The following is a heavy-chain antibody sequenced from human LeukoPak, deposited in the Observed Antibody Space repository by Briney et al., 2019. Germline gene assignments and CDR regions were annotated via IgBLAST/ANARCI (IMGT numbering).Heavy chain of an antibody. V-gene: IGHV3-74*01. CDR1: GFTFSGHW. Sequence: GGSLRLSCAASGFTFSGHWMCWLRQAPGKGLAWVSRINGDGSATNYADSMEGRFTISRDNAKNIVYLQMNSLREDDTAIYYCARDINWGQVDYWGQGTLVTVSS. CDR3: ARDINWGQVDY. D-gene: IGHD7-27*01. CDR2: INGDGSAT. J-gene: IGHJ4*02.